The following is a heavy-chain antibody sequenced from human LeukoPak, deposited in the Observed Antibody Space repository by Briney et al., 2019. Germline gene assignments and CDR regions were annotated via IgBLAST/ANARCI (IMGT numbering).Heavy chain of an antibody. CDR3: AKDFWLPPPDY. CDR2: IYFDGSNK. D-gene: IGHD6-19*01. CDR1: GLIFRNYG. V-gene: IGHV3-33*06. Sequence: PGGSLRLSCAASGLIFRNYGMHWVRQAPGKGLEWVAVIYFDGSNKYYADSVKGQFTISRDNSKNTLYLQMNSLRAEDTAVYYCAKDFWLPPPDYWGQGTLVTVSS. J-gene: IGHJ4*02.